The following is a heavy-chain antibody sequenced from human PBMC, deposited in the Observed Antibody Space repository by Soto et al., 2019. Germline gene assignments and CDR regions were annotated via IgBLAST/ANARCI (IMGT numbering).Heavy chain of an antibody. J-gene: IGHJ6*02. V-gene: IGHV4-31*03. Sequence: TLSLTCTVSGGSISSGGYYWSWIRQHPGKGLEWIGYIYYSGSTYYNPSLKSRVTISVDTSKNQFSLKLSSVTAADTAVYYCASITSLYYYGMDVWGQGTTVTVS. CDR3: ASITSLYYYGMDV. CDR2: IYYSGST. CDR1: GGSISSGGYY.